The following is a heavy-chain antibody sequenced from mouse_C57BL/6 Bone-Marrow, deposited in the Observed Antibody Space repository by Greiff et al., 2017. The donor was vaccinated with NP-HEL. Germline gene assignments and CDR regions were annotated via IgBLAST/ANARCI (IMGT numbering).Heavy chain of an antibody. V-gene: IGHV5-4*01. D-gene: IGHD4-1*01. CDR2: ISDGGSYT. CDR1: GFTFSSYA. J-gene: IGHJ3*01. CDR3: ARDVPSWAGAY. Sequence: EVKLMESGGGLVKPGGSLKLSCAASGFTFSSYAMSWVRQTPEKRLEWVATISDGGSYTYYPDNVKGRFTISRDNAKNNLYLQMSHLKSEDTAMDYCARDVPSWAGAYWGQGTLVTVSA.